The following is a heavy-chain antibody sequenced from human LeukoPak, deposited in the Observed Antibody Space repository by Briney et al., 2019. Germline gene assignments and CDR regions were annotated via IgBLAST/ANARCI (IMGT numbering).Heavy chain of an antibody. V-gene: IGHV3-66*01. J-gene: IGHJ5*02. CDR3: ARGARDYYDSSGPPYNWFDP. CDR1: GFTVSSNY. D-gene: IGHD3-22*01. CDR2: IYSGGST. Sequence: PGGSLRLSCAASGFTVSSNYMSWVRQAPGKGLEWVSVIYSGGSTYYADSVKGRFTISRDNSKNTLYLQMNSLRAEDTAVYYCARGARDYYDSSGPPYNWFDPWGQGTLVTVSS.